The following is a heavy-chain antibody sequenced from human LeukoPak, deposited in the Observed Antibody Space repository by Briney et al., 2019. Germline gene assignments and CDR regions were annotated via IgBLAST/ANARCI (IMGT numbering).Heavy chain of an antibody. CDR1: GFTFNSYA. D-gene: IGHD1-1*01. V-gene: IGHV3-23*01. CDR2: ISDSGGNT. Sequence: GGSLRLSCAASGFTFNSYAMSWVRQAPWERLQWVSGISDSGGNTYYADSVRGRFTISRDNSKNTLYLQMNSLKAEDTALYYCAKGGTSLSKPSDYWGQGTLATVSS. CDR3: AKGGTSLSKPSDY. J-gene: IGHJ4*02.